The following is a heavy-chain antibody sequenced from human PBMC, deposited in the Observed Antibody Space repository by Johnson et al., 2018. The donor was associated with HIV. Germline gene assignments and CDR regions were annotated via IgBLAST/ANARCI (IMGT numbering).Heavy chain of an antibody. CDR3: ARSKAFDI. CDR2: ISNDGSNK. Sequence: QVQLVESGGGVVQPGRSLRLSCAASGFTFSSYGMHWVRQAPGKGLEWVAVISNDGSNKYYADSVKGRFTISRDNLKNTLYLQINSLRAEDTAVYYCARSKAFDIWGQRTMVTVSS. CDR1: GFTFSSYG. J-gene: IGHJ3*02. V-gene: IGHV3-33*05.